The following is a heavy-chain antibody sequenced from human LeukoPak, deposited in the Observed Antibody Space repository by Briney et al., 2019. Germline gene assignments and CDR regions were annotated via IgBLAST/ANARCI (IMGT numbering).Heavy chain of an antibody. Sequence: SETLSLTCTVSGGSISSYYWNWIRQPPGKGLEWIGYILYSGSTNYNPSLKSRVSISVDTSKNQFSLKLSSVTAADTAVYYCATAYCSTTTCSRPWWFDPWGQGTLVTVSS. CDR3: ATAYCSTTTCSRPWWFDP. CDR2: ILYSGST. V-gene: IGHV4-59*01. D-gene: IGHD2-2*01. CDR1: GGSISSYY. J-gene: IGHJ5*02.